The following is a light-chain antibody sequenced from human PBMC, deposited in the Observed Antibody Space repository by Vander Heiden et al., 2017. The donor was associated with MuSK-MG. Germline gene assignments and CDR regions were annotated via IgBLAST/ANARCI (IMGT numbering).Light chain of an antibody. Sequence: DIQMTQSPSSLSASVGDRVTITCRASQTIRSYLNWYQQKPGKVPELLIYAASRLQSGVPSRFSASGSGTDFSLTIRRLHPEDFATYYCQRSYAKPFIFRPGAKVDIK. CDR2: AAS. CDR3: QRSYAKPFI. J-gene: IGKJ3*01. CDR1: QTIRSY. V-gene: IGKV1-39*01.